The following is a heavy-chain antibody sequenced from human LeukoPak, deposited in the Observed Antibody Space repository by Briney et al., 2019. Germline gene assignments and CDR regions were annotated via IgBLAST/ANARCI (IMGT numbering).Heavy chain of an antibody. CDR3: ARERDGRFFDY. D-gene: IGHD5-24*01. CDR1: GLTFSSYW. Sequence: GGSLRLSCAVSGLTFSSYWMSWVRQAPGKGLEWVANINQDGSEKYFLDSVRGRFTISRDNAKNSLALQMNTLRAEDTAVYYCARERDGRFFDYWGQGTLVTVSS. J-gene: IGHJ4*02. CDR2: INQDGSEK. V-gene: IGHV3-7*01.